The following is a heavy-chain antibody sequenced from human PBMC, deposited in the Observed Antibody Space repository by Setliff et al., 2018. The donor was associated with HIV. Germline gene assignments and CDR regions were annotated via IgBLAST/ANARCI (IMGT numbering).Heavy chain of an antibody. V-gene: IGHV4-31*03. D-gene: IGHD6-13*01. J-gene: IGHJ3*02. CDR2: IYYSGST. Sequence: SETLSLTCSVSGGSINNDIYFWSWIRQHPGKGLEWIGYIYYSGSTYYNPSLKSRITISVDTSKNRLSLKLSSVTAADAAVYYCARAMSSSWYIDGFDIWGQGTVVTVSS. CDR1: GGSINNDIYF. CDR3: ARAMSSSWYIDGFDI.